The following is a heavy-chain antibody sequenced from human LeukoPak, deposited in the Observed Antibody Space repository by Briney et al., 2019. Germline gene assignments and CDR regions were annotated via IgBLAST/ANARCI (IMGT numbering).Heavy chain of an antibody. V-gene: IGHV3-21*01. D-gene: IGHD7-27*01. CDR2: ITSSSSSM. CDR1: GFTFSIYT. J-gene: IGHJ4*02. Sequence: GGSLRLTCVASGFTFSIYTMSWVRQAPGKGLEWVSSITSSSSSMYSADSVKGRLTISRDNAKNSLYLQMNSLRAEDTAVYYCARDLAWGGYWGQGTLVTVSS. CDR3: ARDLAWGGY.